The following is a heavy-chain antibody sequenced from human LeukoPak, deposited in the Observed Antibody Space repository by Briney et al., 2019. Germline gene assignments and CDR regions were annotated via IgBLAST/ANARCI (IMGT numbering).Heavy chain of an antibody. CDR3: ARTCSSSSCYMVH. V-gene: IGHV1-18*01. CDR1: GYTFANFG. J-gene: IGHJ4*02. CDR2: ISVYNGNT. D-gene: IGHD2-2*02. Sequence: ASVKVSCKASGYTFANFGITWVRQAPGQGLEWMGWISVYNGNTNYAQNLQGRVTLTTDTSTSTAYMELRSLRSDNTALYYCARTCSSSSCYMVHWGQGTLVTVSS.